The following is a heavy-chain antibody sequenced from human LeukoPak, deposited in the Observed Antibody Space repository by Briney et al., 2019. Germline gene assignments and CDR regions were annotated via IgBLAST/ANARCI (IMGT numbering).Heavy chain of an antibody. CDR1: GFTFNNYA. CDR2: ISGSGGST. Sequence: GGSLRLSCAASGFTFNNYAMSWVRQAPGKGLEWVSGISGSGGSTYYADSVKGRFTISRDNSKNTLYLQINSLRAEDTAVYYCAKETASDFGGAVDYWGQGTLVTVSS. CDR3: AKETASDFGGAVDY. D-gene: IGHD3-10*01. V-gene: IGHV3-23*01. J-gene: IGHJ4*02.